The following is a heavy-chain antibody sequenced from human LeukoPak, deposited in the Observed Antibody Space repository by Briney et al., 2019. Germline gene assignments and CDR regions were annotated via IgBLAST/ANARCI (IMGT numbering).Heavy chain of an antibody. D-gene: IGHD3-10*01. Sequence: ASVKVSCKASGYTFTSYGISWVRQAPGQGLEWMGWISAYNGNTNYAQKLQGRVTMTTDTSTSTAYTELRSLRSDDTAVYYCARIIYYGSGSYYSYFDYWGQGTLVTVSS. CDR3: ARIIYYGSGSYYSYFDY. CDR1: GYTFTSYG. CDR2: ISAYNGNT. J-gene: IGHJ4*02. V-gene: IGHV1-18*01.